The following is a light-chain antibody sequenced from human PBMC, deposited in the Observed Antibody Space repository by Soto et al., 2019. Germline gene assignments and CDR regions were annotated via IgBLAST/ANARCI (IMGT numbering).Light chain of an antibody. CDR1: QSISSW. J-gene: IGKJ1*01. V-gene: IGKV1-5*01. CDR3: QQYNSYWWT. Sequence: DIQMTHSPSTLSASVGDRVTITCRASQSISSWLAWYQQKPGKAPKLLIYDASSLESGVPSRFSGSGSGKEFTLTISSLQPHDFAPYYCQQYNSYWWTYGHRTKVDIX. CDR2: DAS.